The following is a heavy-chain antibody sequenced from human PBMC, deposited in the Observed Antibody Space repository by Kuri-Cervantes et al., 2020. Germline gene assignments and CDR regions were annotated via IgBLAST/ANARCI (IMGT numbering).Heavy chain of an antibody. CDR1: GFTFSSYW. V-gene: IGHV3-7*03. CDR2: IKQDGSEK. J-gene: IGHJ4*02. D-gene: IGHD3-10*01. Sequence: GESLKISCAASGFTFSSYWMSWGRPAPGKGMEWVANIKQDGSEKYYVDSVKGRFTISRDNSKNTLYLQMNSLRAEDTAVYYCARSRFGYFDYWGQGTLVTVSS. CDR3: ARSRFGYFDY.